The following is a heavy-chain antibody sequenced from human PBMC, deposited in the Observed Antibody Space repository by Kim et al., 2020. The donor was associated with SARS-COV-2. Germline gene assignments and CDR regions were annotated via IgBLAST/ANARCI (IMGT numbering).Heavy chain of an antibody. J-gene: IGHJ4*02. CDR2: GNT. D-gene: IGHD6-19*01. V-gene: IGHV1-18*01. Sequence: GNTNYAQKLQGRVTMTTDTSTSTAYMELRSLRSDDTAVYYCARGQAVAGYWGQGTLVTVSS. CDR3: ARGQAVAGY.